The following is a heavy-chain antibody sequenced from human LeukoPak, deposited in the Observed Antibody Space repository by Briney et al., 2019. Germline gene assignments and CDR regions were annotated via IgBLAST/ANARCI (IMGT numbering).Heavy chain of an antibody. V-gene: IGHV3-21*04. CDR3: ARRAGAYSHPYDY. D-gene: IGHD4/OR15-4a*01. CDR2: ISSSSSYI. J-gene: IGHJ4*02. Sequence: PGGSLRLSCAASGFTFSSYSMNWVRQAPGKGLEWVSSISSSSSYIYYADSVKGRFTISRDNAKNPLYLQMNSLRAGDTAVYYCARRAGAYSHPYDYWGQGTLVTVSS. CDR1: GFTFSSYS.